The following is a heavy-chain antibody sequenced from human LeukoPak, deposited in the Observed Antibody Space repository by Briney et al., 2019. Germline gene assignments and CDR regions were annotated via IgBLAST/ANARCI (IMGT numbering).Heavy chain of an antibody. D-gene: IGHD3-22*01. CDR2: IYYSGST. CDR3: ARTDSSGYYGAY. J-gene: IGHJ4*02. Sequence: SETLSLTCTVSGGSISSGDYYWSWIRQPPGKGLEWIGYIYYSGSTYYNPSLKSRVTISVDTSNNLFSLKLSSVAAADTAVYYCARTDSSGYYGAYWGQGTLVTVSS. V-gene: IGHV4-30-4*01. CDR1: GGSISSGDYY.